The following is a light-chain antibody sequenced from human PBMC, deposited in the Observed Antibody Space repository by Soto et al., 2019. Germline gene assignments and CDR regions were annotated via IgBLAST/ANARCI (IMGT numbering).Light chain of an antibody. CDR2: EVS. CDR1: NSDVGDYNY. V-gene: IGLV2-14*01. CDR3: SSYTSSGTVDV. J-gene: IGLJ1*01. Sequence: QSVLTQPASVSGSPGQSITISCTGTNSDVGDYNYVSWYQQHPGKAPKLLIYEVSDRPSGVSNRFSGSKSGNTASLTISGLQAEDEADYYCSSYTSSGTVDVFGTGTKVTVL.